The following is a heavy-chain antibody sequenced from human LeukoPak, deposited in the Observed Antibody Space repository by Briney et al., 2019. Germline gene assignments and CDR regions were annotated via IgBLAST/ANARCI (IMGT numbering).Heavy chain of an antibody. Sequence: SETLSLTCAVYGGSFSGYYWSWIRQPPGKGLEWIGEINHSGSTNYNPSLKSRVTISVDTSKNQFSLKLSSVTAADTAVYCCARVSSAPRSVDYWGQGTLVTVSS. J-gene: IGHJ4*02. CDR1: GGSFSGYY. V-gene: IGHV4-34*01. CDR3: ARVSSAPRSVDY. D-gene: IGHD3-22*01. CDR2: INHSGST.